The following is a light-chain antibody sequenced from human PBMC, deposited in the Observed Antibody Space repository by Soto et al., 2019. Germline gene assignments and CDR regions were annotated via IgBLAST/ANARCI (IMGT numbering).Light chain of an antibody. Sequence: QPVLTQPPSASGSPGQSVTISCTGTKNDIGVYDFVSWYQHHPGKVPRLIIYEVVQRPSGVPDRFSGSKSGNTASLTVSGLQAADEGDYFCKSYAGSNTYVFGSGTKLTVL. J-gene: IGLJ1*01. CDR2: EVV. V-gene: IGLV2-8*01. CDR1: KNDIGVYDF. CDR3: KSYAGSNTYV.